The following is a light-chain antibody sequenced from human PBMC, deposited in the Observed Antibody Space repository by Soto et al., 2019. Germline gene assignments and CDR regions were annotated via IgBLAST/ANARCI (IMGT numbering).Light chain of an antibody. J-gene: IGKJ2*01. V-gene: IGKV1-33*01. CDR1: QDISNY. CDR3: QQYDNLPYT. Sequence: DIQMTQSPSSLSASVGDRVTITCQASQDISNYLNWYQQKPGKAPKLLIYDASNLETGVPSRFSVSGSGTYFTFTISSLQPEDIATYYCQQYDNLPYTFGQGTKLEIK. CDR2: DAS.